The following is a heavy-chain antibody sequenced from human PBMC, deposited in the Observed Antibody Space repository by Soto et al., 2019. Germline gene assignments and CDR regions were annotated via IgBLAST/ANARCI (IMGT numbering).Heavy chain of an antibody. D-gene: IGHD6-13*01. CDR2: IKQDGGEE. J-gene: IGHJ4*02. Sequence: EVQLEESGGGLVQPGGSLRLSCAASGFTFSNYWMSWVRQAPGKGLEWVAKIKQDGGEEYYVDSVKGRFTIARDNARNSLYLQMNSLRAEDTAVYYCVRDWSSSWHPIFYYWGEGTLRTVSS. CDR3: VRDWSSSWHPIFYY. CDR1: GFTFSNYW. V-gene: IGHV3-7*05.